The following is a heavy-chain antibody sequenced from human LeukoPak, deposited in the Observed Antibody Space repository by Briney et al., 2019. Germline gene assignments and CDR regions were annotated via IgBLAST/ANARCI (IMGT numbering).Heavy chain of an antibody. Sequence: ASVTVSFKASGYTFTSYGISWVRQAPGQGLEWMGWISAYNGNTNYAQKLQGRVTMTTDTSTSTAYMELRSLRSDDTAVYYCVVDTAMVARRFDYWGQGTLVTVSS. D-gene: IGHD5-18*01. V-gene: IGHV1-18*01. CDR2: ISAYNGNT. J-gene: IGHJ4*02. CDR1: GYTFTSYG. CDR3: VVDTAMVARRFDY.